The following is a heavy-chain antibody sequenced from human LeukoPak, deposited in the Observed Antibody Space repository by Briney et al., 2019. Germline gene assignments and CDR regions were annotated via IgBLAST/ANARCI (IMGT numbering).Heavy chain of an antibody. V-gene: IGHV3-72*01. Sequence: GGSLRLSCAASGFTFSDHYMDWVRQAPGKGLEWVGRTRNKANRYTTEYAASVKGRFTISRDDSKNTLYLQMNSLKTEDTAVYYCTTDPTLGYYYGMDVWGQGTTVTVSS. J-gene: IGHJ6*02. CDR2: TRNKANRYTT. CDR1: GFTFSDHY. CDR3: TTDPTLGYYYGMDV.